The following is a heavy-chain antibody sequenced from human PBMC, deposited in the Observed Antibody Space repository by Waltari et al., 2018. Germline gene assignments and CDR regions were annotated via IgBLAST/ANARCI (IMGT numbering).Heavy chain of an antibody. CDR3: ATETIFGVVLNYFDY. D-gene: IGHD3-3*01. CDR2: IIPIFGTA. Sequence: QVQLVQSGAEVKKPGSSVKVSCKASGGTFSSYAISWVRQAPGQGLEWMGGIIPIFGTANYAQKFQGRVTITADTSTDTAYMELSSLRSEDTAVYYCATETIFGVVLNYFDYWGQGTLVTVSS. CDR1: GGTFSSYA. V-gene: IGHV1-69*14. J-gene: IGHJ4*02.